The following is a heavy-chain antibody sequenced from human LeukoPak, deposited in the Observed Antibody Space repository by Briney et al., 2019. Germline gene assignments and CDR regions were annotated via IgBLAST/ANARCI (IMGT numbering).Heavy chain of an antibody. V-gene: IGHV3-48*01. CDR1: GFTFSSYS. CDR2: ISSSSSTI. Sequence: PGGSLRLSCAASGFTFSSYSMNWVRQAPGKGLEWVSYISSSSSTIYYADSVKGRFTISRDNAKNSLYLQMNSLRAEDTAVYYCARGYSYGHWYFDLWGRGTLVTVSS. CDR3: ARGYSYGHWYFDL. J-gene: IGHJ2*01. D-gene: IGHD5-18*01.